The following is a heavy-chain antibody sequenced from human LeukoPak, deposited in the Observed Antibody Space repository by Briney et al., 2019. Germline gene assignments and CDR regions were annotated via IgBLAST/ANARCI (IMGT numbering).Heavy chain of an antibody. V-gene: IGHV3-21*01. CDR1: GFTFSSYS. J-gene: IGHJ4*02. CDR2: ISSSSSYI. Sequence: GGPLRLSCAASGFTFSSYSMNWDRQAPGKGLEWVSSISSSSSYIYYADSVKGRFTISRDNAKNSLYLQMNSLRAEDTAVYYCARALAAAGTEYWGQGTLVTVSS. CDR3: ARALAAAGTEY. D-gene: IGHD6-13*01.